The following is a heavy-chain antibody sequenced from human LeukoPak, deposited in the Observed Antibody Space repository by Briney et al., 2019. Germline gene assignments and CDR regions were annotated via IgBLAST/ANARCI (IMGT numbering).Heavy chain of an antibody. Sequence: GGSLRLSCAASGFTFSSYAMSWVRQAPGEGLEWVSAISGSGGSTYYADSVKGRFTISRDNSKNTLYLQMNSLRAEDTAVYYCAKTYRAYNYYDSSGPSYYFDYWGQGTLVTVSS. CDR1: GFTFSSYA. V-gene: IGHV3-23*01. D-gene: IGHD3-22*01. CDR3: AKTYRAYNYYDSSGPSYYFDY. J-gene: IGHJ4*02. CDR2: ISGSGGST.